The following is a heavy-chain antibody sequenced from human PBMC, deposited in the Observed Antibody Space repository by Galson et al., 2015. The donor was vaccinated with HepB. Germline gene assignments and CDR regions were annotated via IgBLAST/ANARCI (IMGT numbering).Heavy chain of an antibody. CDR1: VFSFSDYG. Sequence: SLRLSCAAPVFSFSDYGMEWVRQAPGKGLEWVGRIGGKSNNYMTEYAASANGRFTISRDDSRNSVFLQLNSLKTEDTAVYYCAGNSGSVCCLKYWGRGTLVTVSS. CDR3: AGNSGSVCCLKY. D-gene: IGHD1-26*01. J-gene: IGHJ4*02. V-gene: IGHV3-72*01. CDR2: IGGKSNNYMT.